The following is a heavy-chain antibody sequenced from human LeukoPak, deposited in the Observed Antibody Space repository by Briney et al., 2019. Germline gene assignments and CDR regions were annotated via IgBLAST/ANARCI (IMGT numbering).Heavy chain of an antibody. V-gene: IGHV3-23*01. D-gene: IGHD3-22*01. J-gene: IGHJ4*02. CDR1: GGSFSGYY. CDR3: AKDLTYYYDSTGYYFDY. Sequence: ETLSLTCAVYGGSFSGYYWSWVRQAPGKGLELVSGISGSGGTTYYADSVRGRFTISRDNSKNTLYLQLNSLRAEDTAIYYCAKDLTYYYDSTGYYFDYWGQGTLVTVSS. CDR2: ISGSGGTT.